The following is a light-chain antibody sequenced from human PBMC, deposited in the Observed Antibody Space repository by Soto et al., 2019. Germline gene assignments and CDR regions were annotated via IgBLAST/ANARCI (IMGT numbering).Light chain of an antibody. Sequence: QSALTQPASVSGSPGQSITISCTGTNSDIGGYYYVSWYQHHPGKAPKLMIYQVTSRPSGVSNRFSGSKSGNTASLTISGLQAEDEADYYCTSYSSSNTFYVFGAGTKVTVL. CDR1: NSDIGGYYY. CDR2: QVT. J-gene: IGLJ1*01. V-gene: IGLV2-14*01. CDR3: TSYSSSNTFYV.